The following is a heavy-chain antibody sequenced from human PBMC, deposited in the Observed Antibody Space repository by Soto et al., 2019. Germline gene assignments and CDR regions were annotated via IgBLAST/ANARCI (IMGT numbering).Heavy chain of an antibody. CDR3: ARGKNFYYQGMDV. CDR2: IYDSGST. Sequence: PSETLSLTCTVSGDTTNTYYWTWIRQPPGKRLEWIGYIYDSGSTSFNPSLKSRLTISVDTSKNQFSLKLKSVTAADTAVYYCARGKNFYYQGMDVWGQGATVTAS. J-gene: IGHJ6*02. CDR1: GDTTNTYY. V-gene: IGHV4-59*01.